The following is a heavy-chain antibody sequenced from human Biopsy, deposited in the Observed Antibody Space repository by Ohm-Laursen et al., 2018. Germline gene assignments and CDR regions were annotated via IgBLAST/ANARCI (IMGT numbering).Heavy chain of an antibody. CDR3: ARGGSGSGYYGMDV. D-gene: IGHD3-10*01. Sequence: SVKVSCKASGDTFSRSAFFWVRQAPGQGLVYLGRIIPIVGITNHAQTFQGRITLTADKSTFMVYMELSRLRSDDTAIYYSARGGSGSGYYGMDVWGQGATVSVSS. CDR1: GDTFSRSA. V-gene: IGHV1-69*04. CDR2: IIPIVGIT. J-gene: IGHJ6*02.